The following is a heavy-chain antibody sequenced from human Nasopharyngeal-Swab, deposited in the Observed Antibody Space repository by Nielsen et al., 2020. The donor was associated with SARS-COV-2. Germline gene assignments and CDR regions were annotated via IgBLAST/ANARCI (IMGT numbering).Heavy chain of an antibody. J-gene: IGHJ4*02. D-gene: IGHD2-21*02. Sequence: VRQAPGKGLEWVSYISSSGSTIYYVDSVKGRFTISRDNAKNSPYLQMNSLRAEDTAVYYCARDPTSIVVVTAIPGGFDYWGQGTLVTVSS. V-gene: IGHV3-48*03. CDR2: ISSSGSTI. CDR3: ARDPTSIVVVTAIPGGFDY.